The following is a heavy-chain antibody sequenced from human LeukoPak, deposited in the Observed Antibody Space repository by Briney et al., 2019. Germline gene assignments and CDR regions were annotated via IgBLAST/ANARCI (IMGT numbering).Heavy chain of an antibody. V-gene: IGHV1-69*13. CDR2: IIPIFGTA. D-gene: IGHD1-1*01. Sequence: SVTVSCTASGGTFSSYAISWVRQAPGQGIEWMGGIIPIFGTANYAQKFQGRVTITADESTSTAYMELSSLRSEDTAVYYCARVAGEGFDPWGQGTLVTLSS. CDR3: ARVAGEGFDP. J-gene: IGHJ5*02. CDR1: GGTFSSYA.